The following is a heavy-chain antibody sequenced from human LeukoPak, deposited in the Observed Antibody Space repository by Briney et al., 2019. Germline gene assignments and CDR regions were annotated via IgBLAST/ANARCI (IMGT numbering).Heavy chain of an antibody. J-gene: IGHJ5*02. V-gene: IGHV3-7*05. Sequence: PGGSLRLSCAASGFTSTSYWMTWVRQAPGKGLHWVANINHDGTDKNYEDSVKGRFTISRDNAKRSVLLQMNSLRAEDTGLYYCAREDWGPRFDPRGQGTLVTVSS. CDR1: GFTSTSYW. CDR3: AREDWGPRFDP. D-gene: IGHD7-27*01. CDR2: INHDGTDK.